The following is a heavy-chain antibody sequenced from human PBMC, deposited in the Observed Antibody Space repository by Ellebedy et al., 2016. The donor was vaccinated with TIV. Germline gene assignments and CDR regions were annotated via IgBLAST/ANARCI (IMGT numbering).Heavy chain of an antibody. CDR2: VNPNSGKT. CDR3: ARGNYYDINAYPWFDP. CDR1: GYTFNSYE. D-gene: IGHD3-22*01. Sequence: AASVKVSCKASGYTFNSYEIYWVRQAPGQGLECVGWVNPNSGKTDFAQNFQGRVTLTTNTSITTAYMELSSLTSEDTAVYYCARGNYYDINAYPWFDPWGQGTPVTVSS. J-gene: IGHJ5*02. V-gene: IGHV1-8*01.